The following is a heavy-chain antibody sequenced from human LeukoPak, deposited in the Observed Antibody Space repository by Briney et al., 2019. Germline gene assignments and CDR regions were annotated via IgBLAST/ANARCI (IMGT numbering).Heavy chain of an antibody. J-gene: IGHJ6*02. CDR1: GFTFSSYA. CDR2: ISGSGDRT. V-gene: IGHV3-23*01. Sequence: GGSLRLSCAASGFTFSSYAMSWFRQTPGKGLEWVSAISGSGDRTYYAESVKGRFSISRDNSKNTLYLQMHSLRAEDTAVYYCGKRELWHGSGEDAWGQGTTVTVSS. CDR3: GKRELWHGSGEDA. D-gene: IGHD3-10*01.